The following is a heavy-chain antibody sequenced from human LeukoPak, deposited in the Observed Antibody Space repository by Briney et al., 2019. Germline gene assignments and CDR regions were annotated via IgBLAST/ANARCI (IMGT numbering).Heavy chain of an antibody. CDR1: GFTVSSNY. J-gene: IGHJ6*03. CDR2: MYSGGST. CDR3: ARDFNYGSGSNYYYYMDV. V-gene: IGHV3-53*01. Sequence: SGGSLRLSCAASGFTVSSNYMSWVRQAPGKGLEWVSVMYSGGSTYYADSVKGRFTISRDNSKKTLYLQMNSLRAEDTAVYYCARDFNYGSGSNYYYYMDVWGKGTTVTVSS. D-gene: IGHD3-10*01.